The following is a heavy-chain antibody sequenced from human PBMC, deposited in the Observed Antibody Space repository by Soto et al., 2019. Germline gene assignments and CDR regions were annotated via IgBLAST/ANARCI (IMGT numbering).Heavy chain of an antibody. CDR1: GFTFRDYA. Sequence: GGTLRLSCAASGFTFRDYAMNWVRQAPGKGLEWVADISGNGDSARYADSVKGRFSISRDNSRDTLYLQMNRLRVDDTAVYYCGKERRGIGWPVCNFWGEGSLVNVSS. CDR2: ISGNGDSA. D-gene: IGHD6-19*01. V-gene: IGHV3-23*01. J-gene: IGHJ4*02. CDR3: GKERRGIGWPVCNF.